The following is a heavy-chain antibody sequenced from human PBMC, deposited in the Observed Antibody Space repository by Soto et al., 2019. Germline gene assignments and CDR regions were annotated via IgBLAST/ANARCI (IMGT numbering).Heavy chain of an antibody. D-gene: IGHD3-22*01. CDR1: GGSISRYY. J-gene: IGHJ3*02. V-gene: IGHV4-59*01. CDR3: ARGRITMIAGDAFDI. CDR2: IYYSGST. Sequence: LETLSLTCTVSGGSISRYYWSWIRQPPGKGLEWIGYIYYSGSTNYNPSLKSRVTISVDTSKNQFSLKLSSVTAADTAVYYCARGRITMIAGDAFDIWGQGTMVTVS.